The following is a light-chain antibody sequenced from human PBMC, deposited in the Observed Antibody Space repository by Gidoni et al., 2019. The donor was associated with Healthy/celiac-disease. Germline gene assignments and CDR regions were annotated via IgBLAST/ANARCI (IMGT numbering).Light chain of an antibody. CDR1: QGISSY. CDR3: QQLNSYPLT. Sequence: DTQLTRSPSFLSASVGDRVTITCRASQGISSYLAWYQQKPGKAPKLLIYAASTLQSGVPSRFSGSGSGTEFTLTISSLQPEDFATYYCQQLNSYPLTFGGGTQVEIK. V-gene: IGKV1-9*01. J-gene: IGKJ4*01. CDR2: AAS.